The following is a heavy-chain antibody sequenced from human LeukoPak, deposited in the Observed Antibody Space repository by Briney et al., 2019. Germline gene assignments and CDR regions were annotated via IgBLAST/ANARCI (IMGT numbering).Heavy chain of an antibody. J-gene: IGHJ4*02. Sequence: ASVKVSCKASGYTFTSYGISWVRQAPGQGLEWMGWISAYNGNSNYAQKFQGRVTMATDTSTSTGYMELRSLRSDDTAVYYCARVHSYCSSTSCLDYWGQGTLVTVSS. D-gene: IGHD2-2*01. CDR2: ISAYNGNS. CDR3: ARVHSYCSSTSCLDY. V-gene: IGHV1-18*01. CDR1: GYTFTSYG.